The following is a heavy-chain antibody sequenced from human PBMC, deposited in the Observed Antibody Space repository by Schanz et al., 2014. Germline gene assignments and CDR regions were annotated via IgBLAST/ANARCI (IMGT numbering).Heavy chain of an antibody. CDR2: MNESHSTI. V-gene: IGHV3-23*01. CDR1: GFTFSTSA. CDR3: AKQHIVRGVIYLNWFDS. J-gene: IGHJ5*01. D-gene: IGHD3-10*01. Sequence: EVQLLESGGGLVQPGGSLRLSCAASGFTFSTSAMSWVRQARGKGLEWVSAMNESHSTIYYADSVRGRFTISRDNSKNTVHLQMNSLRAEDTAVYYCAKQHIVRGVIYLNWFDSWGQGTLVTDSS.